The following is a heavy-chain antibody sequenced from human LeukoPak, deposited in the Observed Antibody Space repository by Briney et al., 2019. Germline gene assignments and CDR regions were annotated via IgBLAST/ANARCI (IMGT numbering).Heavy chain of an antibody. CDR1: GFTFSSHS. J-gene: IGHJ3*02. V-gene: IGHV3-21*01. CDR3: ARDLSVAPVDAFDI. CDR2: ISSSSSYI. D-gene: IGHD2-15*01. Sequence: GGSLRLSCAASGFTFSSHSMNWVRHATGKGLEWVSSISSSSSYIYYADSVKGRFTISRDNAKNSLYLQMNSLRAEDTAVYYCARDLSVAPVDAFDIWGQGTMVTVSS.